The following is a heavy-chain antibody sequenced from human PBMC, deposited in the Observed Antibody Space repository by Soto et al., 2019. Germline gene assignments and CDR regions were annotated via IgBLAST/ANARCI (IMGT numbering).Heavy chain of an antibody. D-gene: IGHD3-10*01. CDR3: ARVRGWGYYYYYGMDV. CDR1: GFTFSSYW. J-gene: IGHJ6*02. Sequence: GGSLRLSCAASGFTFSSYWMHWVRQAPGKGLVWVSRINSDGSSTSYADSVKGRFTISRDNAKNTLYLQMNSLRAEDTAVYYCARVRGWGYYYYYGMDVWGQGTTVTVSS. V-gene: IGHV3-74*01. CDR2: INSDGSST.